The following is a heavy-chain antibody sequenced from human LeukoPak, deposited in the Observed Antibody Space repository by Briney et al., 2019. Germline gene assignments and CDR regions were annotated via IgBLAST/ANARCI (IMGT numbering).Heavy chain of an antibody. CDR3: ARTISSWYPLHAFDI. Sequence: SETLSLTCTVSGGSISSHYWSWIRQPPGKGLEWIGYIYYSGSTNYNPSLKSRVTISVDTSKNQFSLKLSSVTAADTAVYYCARTISSWYPLHAFDIWGQGTMVTVSS. CDR2: IYYSGST. D-gene: IGHD6-13*01. J-gene: IGHJ3*02. V-gene: IGHV4-59*11. CDR1: GGSISSHY.